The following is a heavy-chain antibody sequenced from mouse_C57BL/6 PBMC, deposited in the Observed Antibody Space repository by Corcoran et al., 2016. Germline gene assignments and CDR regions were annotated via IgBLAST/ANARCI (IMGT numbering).Heavy chain of an antibody. J-gene: IGHJ4*01. CDR1: GYTFTSYG. Sequence: QVQLQQSGAELARPGASVKLSCKASGYTFTSYGISWVKQRTGQGLEWIGEIYPRSGNTYYNEKFKGKATLTADKSSSTAYMELRSLTSEDSAVYFCASPYDYDVYYAMDYWGQGTSVTVSS. CDR2: IYPRSGNT. CDR3: ASPYDYDVYYAMDY. V-gene: IGHV1-81*01. D-gene: IGHD2-4*01.